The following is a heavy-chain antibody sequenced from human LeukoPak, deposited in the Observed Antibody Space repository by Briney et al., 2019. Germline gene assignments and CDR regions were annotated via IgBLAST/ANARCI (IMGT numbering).Heavy chain of an antibody. Sequence: GGSLRLSCAVSGFTFSSYAMSWVRQAPGKGLEWVSTISGSGDNTYSADSVRGRFTISRDNSKNTLYLQMNSLRAEDTAVYYCAKDRLLMATALLDYWGQGTLVTVSS. J-gene: IGHJ4*02. V-gene: IGHV3-23*01. CDR3: AKDRLLMATALLDY. CDR1: GFTFSSYA. CDR2: ISGSGDNT. D-gene: IGHD5-24*01.